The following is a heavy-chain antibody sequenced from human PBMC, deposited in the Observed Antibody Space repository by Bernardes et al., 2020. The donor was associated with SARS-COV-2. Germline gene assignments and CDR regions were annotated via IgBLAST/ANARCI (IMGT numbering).Heavy chain of an antibody. CDR1: GFTFNTYA. D-gene: IGHD6-13*01. Sequence: GGSLRLSCVGSGFTFNTYAMYWVRQAPGKGLEYVSAISYNGGSAYYADSVKGRFTISRDNSKNTLFLQMRSLRVEDMAVYYCARDVFLGSSWDQSYYGMDVWGQGTTVTVSS. CDR3: ARDVFLGSSWDQSYYGMDV. CDR2: ISYNGGSA. J-gene: IGHJ6*02. V-gene: IGHV3-64*02.